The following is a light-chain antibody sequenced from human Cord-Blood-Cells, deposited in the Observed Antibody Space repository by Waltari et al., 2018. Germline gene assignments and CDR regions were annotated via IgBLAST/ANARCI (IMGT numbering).Light chain of an antibody. Sequence: DIQLTQSPSFLSASVGDRVTITCRASQGISSYLAWYQQKPGKAPKLLIYAASTLQSGVPSRCSGSGSGTEFTLTISSLQPEDFATYYCQQLNSYFGQGIRLEIK. V-gene: IGKV1-9*01. CDR1: QGISSY. CDR2: AAS. CDR3: QQLNSY. J-gene: IGKJ5*01.